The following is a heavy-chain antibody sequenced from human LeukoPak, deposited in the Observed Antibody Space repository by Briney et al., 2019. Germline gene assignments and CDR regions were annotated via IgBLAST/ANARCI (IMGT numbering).Heavy chain of an antibody. D-gene: IGHD4-17*01. V-gene: IGHV4-34*01. Sequence: SETLSLTCAVYGGSFSGYYWSWIRQPPGKGLEWIGEINHSGSTNYNPSIRSRVTISVDASKNQFSLKLSSVTAADTAVYYCARGAPAYGDYGVGWFDPWGQGTLVTVSS. CDR2: INHSGST. J-gene: IGHJ5*02. CDR3: ARGAPAYGDYGVGWFDP. CDR1: GGSFSGYY.